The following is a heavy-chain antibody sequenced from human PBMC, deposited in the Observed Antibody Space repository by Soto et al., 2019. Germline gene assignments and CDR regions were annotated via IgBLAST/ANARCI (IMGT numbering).Heavy chain of an antibody. CDR1: GGSISSSSYY. CDR3: AITPNYYDKVGY. Sequence: QLQLQESGPGLVKPSETLSLTCTVSGGSISSSSYYWGWIRQPPGKGLEWIGSIYYSGSTYYNPSLKSRVTISVDTSKNKFSLKLSSVTAADTAVYYCAITPNYYDKVGYWGQGTLVTVSS. CDR2: IYYSGST. J-gene: IGHJ4*02. D-gene: IGHD3-22*01. V-gene: IGHV4-39*01.